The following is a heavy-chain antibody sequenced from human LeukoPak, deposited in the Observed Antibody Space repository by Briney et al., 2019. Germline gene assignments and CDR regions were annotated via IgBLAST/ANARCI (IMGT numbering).Heavy chain of an antibody. V-gene: IGHV3-30*03. CDR1: GFTFSSYG. D-gene: IGHD4-23*01. J-gene: IGHJ4*02. Sequence: GGSLRLSCAASGFTFSSYGVHWVRQAPGKGLEWVAVISYDGSNKYYADSVKGRFTISRDNSKNTLYLQMDSLRAEDTAVYYCARNPYGGYSFDYWGQGTLVTVSS. CDR2: ISYDGSNK. CDR3: ARNPYGGYSFDY.